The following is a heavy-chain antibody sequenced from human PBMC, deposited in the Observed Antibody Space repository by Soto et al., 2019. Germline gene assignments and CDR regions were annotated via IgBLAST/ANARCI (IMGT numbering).Heavy chain of an antibody. D-gene: IGHD6-13*01. CDR1: GGSISSSSYY. V-gene: IGHV4-39*01. CDR3: ARRQQLVPTWFDP. CDR2: IYYSGST. Sequence: ETLSLTCTVSGGSISSSSYYWGWIRQPPGKGLEWIGSIYYSGSTYYNPSLKSRVTISVDTSKNQFSLKLSSVTAADTAVYYCARRQQLVPTWFDPWGQGTLVTVSS. J-gene: IGHJ5*02.